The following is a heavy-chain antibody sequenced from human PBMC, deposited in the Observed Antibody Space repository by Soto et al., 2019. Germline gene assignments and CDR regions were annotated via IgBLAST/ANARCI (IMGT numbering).Heavy chain of an antibody. J-gene: IGHJ4*02. CDR2: IYYSGST. CDR3: ARGFALYYLGY. D-gene: IGHD2-21*01. V-gene: IGHV4-59*01. CDR1: GGSISSYY. Sequence: SETLSLTCTVSGGSISSYYWSWIRQPPGKGLEWIGYIYYSGSTNYNPSLKSRVTISVDTSKNQFSLKLSSVTAADTAVYYCARGFALYYLGYWGQGTLVTSPQ.